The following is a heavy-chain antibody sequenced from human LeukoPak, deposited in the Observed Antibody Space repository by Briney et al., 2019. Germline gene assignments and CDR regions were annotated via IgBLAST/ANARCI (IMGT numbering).Heavy chain of an antibody. V-gene: IGHV3-7*01. CDR2: INPDGNKK. Sequence: GGSLRLSCAVSGLTFSSSWMDWVRQAPGKGLEWVTSINPDGNKKYSADSVKGRFTISRDNAENSLYLQMNSLRVEDTAFYYCARDLAYSRLDYWGQGMLVTVSS. J-gene: IGHJ4*02. CDR3: ARDLAYSRLDY. D-gene: IGHD5-18*01. CDR1: GLTFSSSW.